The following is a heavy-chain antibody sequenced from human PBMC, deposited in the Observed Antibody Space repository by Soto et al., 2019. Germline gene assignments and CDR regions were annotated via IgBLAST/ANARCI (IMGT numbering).Heavy chain of an antibody. CDR1: GFTFSSYA. CDR3: ARAWDSSGYQGLGEEYYFDY. D-gene: IGHD3-22*01. J-gene: IGHJ4*02. CDR2: ISYDGSNK. V-gene: IGHV3-30-3*01. Sequence: QAQLVESGGGVVQPGRSLRLSCAASGFTFSSYAMHWVRQAPGKGLEWVAVISYDGSNKYYADSVKGRFTISRDNSKNTLYLQRNSLRAEDTAVYYCARAWDSSGYQGLGEEYYFDYWGQGTLVTVSS.